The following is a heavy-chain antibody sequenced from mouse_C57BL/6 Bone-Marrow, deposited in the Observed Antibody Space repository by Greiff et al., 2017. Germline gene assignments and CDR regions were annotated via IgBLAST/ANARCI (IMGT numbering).Heavy chain of an antibody. J-gene: IGHJ4*01. Sequence: VKLMESGPELVKPGASVKISCKASGYSFTSYYIHWVKQRPGQGLEWIGWIYPGCGNTKYNEKFKGKATLTADTSSSTAYMQLSSLTSEDSAVYYCARDTTVPYAMDYWGQGTSVTVSS. CDR1: GYSFTSYY. CDR3: ARDTTVPYAMDY. V-gene: IGHV1-66*01. CDR2: IYPGCGNT. D-gene: IGHD1-1*01.